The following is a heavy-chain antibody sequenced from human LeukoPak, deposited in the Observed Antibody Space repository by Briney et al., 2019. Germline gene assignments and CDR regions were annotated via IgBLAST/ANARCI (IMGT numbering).Heavy chain of an antibody. Sequence: PGGSLRLSCAASGFTFSNAWMSWVRQAPGKGLEWVGRIKSKTDGGTTDYAAPVKGRFTISRDDSKNTLYLQMNSLKTEDTAVYYCTTDQGSGSYPWWFDPWGQGTLVTVSS. J-gene: IGHJ5*02. CDR1: GFTFSNAW. V-gene: IGHV3-15*01. CDR2: IKSKTDGGTT. CDR3: TTDQGSGSYPWWFDP. D-gene: IGHD1-26*01.